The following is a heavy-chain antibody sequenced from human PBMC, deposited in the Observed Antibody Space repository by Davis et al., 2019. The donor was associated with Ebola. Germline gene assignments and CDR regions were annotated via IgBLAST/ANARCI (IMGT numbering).Heavy chain of an antibody. Sequence: SVKVSCKASGGTFSSYAISWVRQAPGQGLEWMGRIIPILGTANYAQKFQGRVTITADKSTSTAYMELSSLRSEDTAVYYCARGIVNFDWLSNYYYYYGMDVWGQGTTVTVSS. CDR3: ARGIVNFDWLSNYYYYYGMDV. J-gene: IGHJ6*02. CDR1: GGTFSSYA. D-gene: IGHD3-9*01. CDR2: IIPILGTA. V-gene: IGHV1-69*04.